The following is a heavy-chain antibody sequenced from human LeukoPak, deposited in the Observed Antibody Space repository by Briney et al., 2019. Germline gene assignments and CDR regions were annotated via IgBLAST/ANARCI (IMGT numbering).Heavy chain of an antibody. Sequence: GASVKVSCKASGYTFTGYYMHWVRQAPGQGLEWMGWINPNSGGTNYAQKFQGRVTMTRDTSISTAYMELSRLRSDDTAVYYCARDAYGSGSYLNYWGQGTLVTVSS. CDR2: INPNSGGT. J-gene: IGHJ4*02. V-gene: IGHV1-2*02. CDR3: ARDAYGSGSYLNY. D-gene: IGHD3-10*01. CDR1: GYTFTGYY.